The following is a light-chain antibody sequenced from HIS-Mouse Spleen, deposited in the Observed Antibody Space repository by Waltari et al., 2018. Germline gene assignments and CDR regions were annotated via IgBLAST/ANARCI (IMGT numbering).Light chain of an antibody. Sequence: DIVMTQSPLSLPVTPGEPASISCRSSQSLLHSKGYNYLAWYLQKPGQSPQLLIYLGSNRASGGPDRFSGSGSGTDFTLKISRVEAEDVGVYYCMQALQTWTFGQGTKVEIK. CDR2: LGS. J-gene: IGKJ1*01. CDR3: MQALQTWT. V-gene: IGKV2-28*01. CDR1: QSLLHSKGYNY.